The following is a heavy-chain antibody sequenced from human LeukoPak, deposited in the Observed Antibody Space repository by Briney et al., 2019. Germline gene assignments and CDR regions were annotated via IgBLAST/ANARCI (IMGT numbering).Heavy chain of an antibody. J-gene: IGHJ4*02. Sequence: PGGTLRLSCAASGFTFSSYDMHWVRQAPGKGLEWVTVISYDGRNEYYGESVKGRFTISRDNSKNTLYLKMNSLRAEDTAVYYCAKEGSNGDFDYWGQGTLVTVSS. CDR3: AKEGSNGDFDY. D-gene: IGHD1-26*01. CDR2: ISYDGRNE. CDR1: GFTFSSYD. V-gene: IGHV3-30*18.